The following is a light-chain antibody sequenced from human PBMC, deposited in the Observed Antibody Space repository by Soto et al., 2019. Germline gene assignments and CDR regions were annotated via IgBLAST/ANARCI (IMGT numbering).Light chain of an antibody. V-gene: IGKV3-20*01. CDR2: GAS. CDR3: QQYGTSFT. Sequence: EIVLTQSPGTLSLSPGERATLSCRASQSVSSSYLAWYQQKPGQAPRLLIYGASSRATGIPDRFSGSGSGTDFTLTISRLEPEDFVVYYCQQYGTSFTFGPGTKVDFK. CDR1: QSVSSSY. J-gene: IGKJ3*01.